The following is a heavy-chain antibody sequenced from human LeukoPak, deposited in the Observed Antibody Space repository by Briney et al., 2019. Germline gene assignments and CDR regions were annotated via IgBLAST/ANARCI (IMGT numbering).Heavy chain of an antibody. D-gene: IGHD3-10*01. Sequence: SQTLSLTCAISGDSVSSNSAAWNWIRQSASGVLEWLGRTYYRSKWYNDYAVSVKSRITINPDTSKNQFSLQLNSVTPEDTAVYYCALMVQGVVRYWGQGTLVTVSS. CDR3: ALMVQGVVRY. CDR2: TYYRSKWYN. CDR1: GDSVSSNSAA. V-gene: IGHV6-1*01. J-gene: IGHJ4*02.